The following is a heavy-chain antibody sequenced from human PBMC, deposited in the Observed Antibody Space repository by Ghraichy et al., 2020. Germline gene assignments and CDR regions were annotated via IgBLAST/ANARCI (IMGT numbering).Heavy chain of an antibody. J-gene: IGHJ4*02. Sequence: SETLSLTCTVSGGSISSSSYYWGWIRQPPGKGLEWIGSIYYSGSTYYNPSLKSRVTISVDTSKNQFSLKLSSVTAADTAVYYCASEDIAVAIYFDYWGQGTLVTVSS. CDR1: GGSISSSSYY. CDR2: IYYSGST. CDR3: ASEDIAVAIYFDY. V-gene: IGHV4-39*01. D-gene: IGHD6-19*01.